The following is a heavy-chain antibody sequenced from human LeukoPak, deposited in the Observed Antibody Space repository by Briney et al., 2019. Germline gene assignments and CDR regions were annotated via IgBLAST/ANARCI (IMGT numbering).Heavy chain of an antibody. CDR2: ISSSSSYI. J-gene: IGHJ4*02. CDR3: ARDYTGEIATINYYLDY. Sequence: GGSLRLSCAASGFTFSSYSMNWVRQAPGKGLEWVSSISSSSSYIYYADSVKGRFTISRDNAKNSLYLQMNSLRAEDTAVYYCARDYTGEIATINYYLDYWGQGTLVTVSS. V-gene: IGHV3-21*01. D-gene: IGHD5-24*01. CDR1: GFTFSSYS.